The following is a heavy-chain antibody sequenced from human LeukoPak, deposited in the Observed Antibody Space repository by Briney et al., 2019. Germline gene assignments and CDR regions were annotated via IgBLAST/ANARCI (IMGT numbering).Heavy chain of an antibody. CDR2: ISGSGGST. CDR1: GFTFSSYA. CDR3: AKAPRYYCSSTSCARYYYYYMDV. V-gene: IGHV3-23*01. D-gene: IGHD2-2*01. J-gene: IGHJ6*03. Sequence: PGGSLRLSCAASGFTFSSYAMSWVRQAPGKGLEWVSAISGSGGSTYYADSVKGRFTISRDNSKNTLYLQMNSLRAEDTAVYYCAKAPRYYCSSTSCARYYYYYMDVWGKGTTVTVSS.